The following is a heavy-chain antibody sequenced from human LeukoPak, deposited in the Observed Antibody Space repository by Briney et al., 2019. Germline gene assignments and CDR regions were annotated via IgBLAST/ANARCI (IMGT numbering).Heavy chain of an antibody. J-gene: IGHJ3*02. V-gene: IGHV3-21*01. Sequence: PGGSLRLSCAASGFTFSRYSMNWVRQAPGKGLEWVSSISSSSSYIYYAHSVKGRVTISRDNAKNSLYLQMNSLRAEDTAVYYCATDYYDSSGLDAFDIWGQGTMVTVSS. D-gene: IGHD3-22*01. CDR3: ATDYYDSSGLDAFDI. CDR2: ISSSSSYI. CDR1: GFTFSRYS.